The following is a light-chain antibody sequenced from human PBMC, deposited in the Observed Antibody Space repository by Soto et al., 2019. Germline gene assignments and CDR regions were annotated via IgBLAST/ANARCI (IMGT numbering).Light chain of an antibody. Sequence: SYELTQPPSVSVAPGQTARITCDGNNIGSESVHWYQQKPGQAPVLVVYDDSDRPSGIPERFSGSSSGNTATLTITRVEAGDEADFYCQVCDSSTDQPVFGTGTKLTVL. CDR1: NIGSES. V-gene: IGLV3-21*02. CDR3: QVCDSSTDQPV. CDR2: DDS. J-gene: IGLJ1*01.